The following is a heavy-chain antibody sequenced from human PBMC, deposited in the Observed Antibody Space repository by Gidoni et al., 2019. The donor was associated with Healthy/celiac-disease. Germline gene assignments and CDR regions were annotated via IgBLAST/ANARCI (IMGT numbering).Heavy chain of an antibody. CDR3: ARESMVRGVIALDY. V-gene: IGHV4-59*01. CDR1: GGSISSYY. D-gene: IGHD3-10*01. J-gene: IGHJ4*02. Sequence: QVQLQESGPGLVKPSETLSLTCTVPGGSISSYYWSWIRQPPGKGLEWIGYIYYSGSTNYNPSLKSRVTISVDTSKNQFSLKLSSVTAADTAVYYCARESMVRGVIALDYWGQGTLVTVSS. CDR2: IYYSGST.